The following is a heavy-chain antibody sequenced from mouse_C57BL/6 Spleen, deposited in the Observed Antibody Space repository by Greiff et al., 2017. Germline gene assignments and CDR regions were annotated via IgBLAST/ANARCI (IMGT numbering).Heavy chain of an antibody. CDR2: INYDGSST. CDR3: ARDSNCLGYFDV. CDR1: GFTFSDYY. J-gene: IGHJ1*03. Sequence: EVKLVESEGGLVQPGSSMKLSCTASGFTFSDYYMAWVRQVPEKGLEWVANINYDGSSTYYLDSLESRFIISRDNAKNILYLQMSSLKSEDTATYYCARDSNCLGYFDVWGTGTTVTVSS. V-gene: IGHV5-16*01. D-gene: IGHD2-5*01.